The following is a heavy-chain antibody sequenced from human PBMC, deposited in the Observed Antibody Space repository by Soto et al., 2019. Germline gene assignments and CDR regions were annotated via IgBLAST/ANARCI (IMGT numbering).Heavy chain of an antibody. CDR2: ISYDGINK. V-gene: IGHV3-30*18. CDR3: AKGQHCSTTSCYFYHYGMDV. J-gene: IGHJ6*02. CDR1: GFTFSTYG. Sequence: QVPLVESGGGVVQPGRSLRLSCVASGFTFSTYGMHWVRQAPGKGLEWVAVISYDGINKYYADSVKGRLTISRDNSKNTVYLQMNSLRGEDTAVYYCAKGQHCSTTSCYFYHYGMDVWGQGTTVAASS. D-gene: IGHD2-2*01.